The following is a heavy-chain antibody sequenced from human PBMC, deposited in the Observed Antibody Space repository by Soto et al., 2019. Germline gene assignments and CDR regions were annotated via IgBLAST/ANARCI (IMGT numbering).Heavy chain of an antibody. Sequence: PSETLSLTCTVSGGSISSSDYYWSWIRQSPGKGLEWIGYIYYSGSTYYNPSLKSRVTISVDTSKNQFSLKLSSVTAADTAVYYCARGTPRNGASITIFGIVTLNWFDPWGQGTLVT. J-gene: IGHJ5*02. CDR2: IYYSGST. V-gene: IGHV4-30-4*01. D-gene: IGHD3-3*01. CDR1: GGSISSSDYY. CDR3: ARGTPRNGASITIFGIVTLNWFDP.